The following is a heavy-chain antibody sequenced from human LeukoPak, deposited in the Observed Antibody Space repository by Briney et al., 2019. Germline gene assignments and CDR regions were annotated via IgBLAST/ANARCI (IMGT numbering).Heavy chain of an antibody. CDR2: INPNSGGT. V-gene: IGHV1-2*02. Sequence: GASVKVSCKASGCTFTGYYIHWVRQAPGQGLEWMGWINPNSGGTNYAQKFQGRVTMTRDTSISTAYMELSRLTSDDTAVYYCARDAIVRDYSNSDYWGQGTLVAVSS. CDR3: ARDAIVRDYSNSDY. J-gene: IGHJ4*02. D-gene: IGHD4-11*01. CDR1: GCTFTGYY.